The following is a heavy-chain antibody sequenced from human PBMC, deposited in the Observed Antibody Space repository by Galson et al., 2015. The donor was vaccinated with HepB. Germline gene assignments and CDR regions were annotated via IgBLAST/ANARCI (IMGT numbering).Heavy chain of an antibody. Sequence: SLRLSCAASGFTFSGSAIHWVRQASGKGLEWVGRIRSKASSHATAYTASLKGRFTISRDDSKNTAYLHMNSLKTEDTAVYYCARFGDLSGYSSLWGQGTLVTVSS. D-gene: IGHD6-19*01. CDR3: ARFGDLSGYSSL. J-gene: IGHJ4*02. CDR2: IRSKASSHAT. CDR1: GFTFSGSA. V-gene: IGHV3-73*01.